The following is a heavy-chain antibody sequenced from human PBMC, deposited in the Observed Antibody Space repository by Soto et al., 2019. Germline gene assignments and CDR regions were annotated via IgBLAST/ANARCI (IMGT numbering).Heavy chain of an antibody. D-gene: IGHD6-19*01. J-gene: IGHJ4*02. CDR2: INPNGGST. V-gene: IGHV1-46*01. Sequence: QVRLVQSGAEVKAPGASVTVSCKAPGDTFTSYYMHWVRQAPGHGLEWMGVINPNGGSTRFAQKFQGRVTMTRDTSTSTVYMELRGLTSEDTAVYYCARPPGYISDWYYFDLWGQGTLVTVSS. CDR1: GDTFTSYY. CDR3: ARPPGYISDWYYFDL.